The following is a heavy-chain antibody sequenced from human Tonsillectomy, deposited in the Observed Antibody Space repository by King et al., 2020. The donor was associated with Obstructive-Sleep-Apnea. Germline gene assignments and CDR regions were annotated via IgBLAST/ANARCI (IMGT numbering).Heavy chain of an antibody. CDR2: INPSGGST. V-gene: IGHV1-46*03. CDR1: GYTFTSYY. CDR3: ARALYYYDSSGYYPTGDWDY. Sequence: VQLVESGAEVKKPGASVKVSCKASGYTFTSYYMHWVRQAPGQGLEWMGIINPSGGSTSYAQKFQGRVTMTRDTSTSTVYMELSSLRSEDTAVYYCARALYYYDSSGYYPTGDWDYWGQGTLVTVSS. D-gene: IGHD3-22*01. J-gene: IGHJ4*02.